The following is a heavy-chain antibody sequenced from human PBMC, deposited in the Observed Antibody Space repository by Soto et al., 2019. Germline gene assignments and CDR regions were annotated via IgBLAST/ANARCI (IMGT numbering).Heavy chain of an antibody. D-gene: IGHD2-15*01. CDR1: GYTFTSYY. V-gene: IGHV1-46*03. CDR2: INPSGGST. J-gene: IGHJ4*02. CDR3: ASGCSGGSCYREFDY. Sequence: QVQLVQSGAEVKKPGASVKVSCKASGYTFTSYYMHWVRQAPGQGLEWMGIINPSGGSTSYAQKFQGRVTMTRDTSTSTGYMELSSLRSEDTAVYYCASGCSGGSCYREFDYWGQGTLVTVSS.